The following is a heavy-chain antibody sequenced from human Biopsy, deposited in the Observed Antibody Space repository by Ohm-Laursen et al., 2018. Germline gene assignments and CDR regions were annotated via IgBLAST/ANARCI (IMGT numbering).Heavy chain of an antibody. D-gene: IGHD3-10*01. CDR1: DGSISNIINY. Sequence: SETLSLTCTVTDGSISNIINYWGWIRQPLGKGLEWLGSIYHTGVTDYNPSLKSRVTISVDTSNNQFSLKLSSLTAADTAVYYCARHSFGSGRHFWGQGTLVTVSS. CDR3: ARHSFGSGRHF. J-gene: IGHJ4*02. CDR2: IYHTGVT. V-gene: IGHV4-39*01.